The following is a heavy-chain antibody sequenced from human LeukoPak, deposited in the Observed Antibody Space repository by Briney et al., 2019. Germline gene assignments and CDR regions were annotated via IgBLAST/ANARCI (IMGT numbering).Heavy chain of an antibody. V-gene: IGHV3-21*04. CDR2: ISSSGSFI. J-gene: IGHJ3*02. CDR3: AKSLLTTATGTGRAFDI. D-gene: IGHD1-1*01. Sequence: GGSLRLSCAASGFTFSSYSMNWVRQAPGKGLEWVSSISSSGSFIYYADSVKGRLTTSRDNAKNSLYLQMNSLRAEDSAEYYCAKSLLTTATGTGRAFDIWGQGTMVTVSA. CDR1: GFTFSSYS.